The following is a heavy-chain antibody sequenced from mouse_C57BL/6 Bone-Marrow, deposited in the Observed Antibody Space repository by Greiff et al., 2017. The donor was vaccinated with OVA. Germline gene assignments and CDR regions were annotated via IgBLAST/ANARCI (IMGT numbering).Heavy chain of an antibody. CDR1: GFTFSDYY. CDR2: ISNGGGST. J-gene: IGHJ1*03. CDR3: ASLSRAWYFDV. V-gene: IGHV5-12*01. D-gene: IGHD3-3*01. Sequence: EVQLQESGGGLVQPGGSLKLSCAASGFTFSDYYMYWVRQTPEKRLEWVAYISNGGGSTYYPDTVKGRFTISRDNAKNTLYLQMSRLKSEDTAMYYCASLSRAWYFDVWGTGTTVTVSS.